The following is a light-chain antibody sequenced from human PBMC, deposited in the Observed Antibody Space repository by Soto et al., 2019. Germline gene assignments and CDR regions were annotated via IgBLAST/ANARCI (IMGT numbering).Light chain of an antibody. V-gene: IGLV2-14*01. Sequence: QSALTQPASVSGSPGQSITISCTETSSDVAEYKYVSWYQQHPGRAPKLIISEVSNRPSGVSNRFSGSKSGNTASLTISGLQAEDEADYYCSSYTSSRPLYVVFGGGTKLTVL. CDR2: EVS. CDR3: SSYTSSRPLYVV. J-gene: IGLJ2*01. CDR1: SSDVAEYKY.